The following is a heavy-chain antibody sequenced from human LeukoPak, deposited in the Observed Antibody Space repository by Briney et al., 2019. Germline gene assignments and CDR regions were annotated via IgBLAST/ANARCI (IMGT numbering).Heavy chain of an antibody. J-gene: IGHJ4*02. Sequence: SETLSLTCTVSGGSISSYYWSGIRQPPGKGLEWIGYIYYSGSTNYNPSLKSRVTISVDTSKNQFSLKLSSVTAADTAVYYCAREYDIVGTRFFDYWGQGTLVTVSS. D-gene: IGHD5-12*01. CDR2: IYYSGST. CDR1: GGSISSYY. CDR3: AREYDIVGTRFFDY. V-gene: IGHV4-59*01.